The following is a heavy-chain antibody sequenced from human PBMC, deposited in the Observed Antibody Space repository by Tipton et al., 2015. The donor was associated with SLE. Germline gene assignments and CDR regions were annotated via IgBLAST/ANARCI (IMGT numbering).Heavy chain of an antibody. V-gene: IGHV4-39*01. CDR1: GDSISSGRLY. Sequence: TLSLTCTVSGDSISSGRLYWGWIRQPPGNGLEWIGTTYYNGSPYYNPSLKSRVTISVDTSKDQFSLRLSSVTAADTAVYYCTRVTYYYDGSTYYYAFDIWGQGTMVSVSS. CDR2: TYYNGSP. CDR3: TRVTYYYDGSTYYYAFDI. D-gene: IGHD3-22*01. J-gene: IGHJ3*02.